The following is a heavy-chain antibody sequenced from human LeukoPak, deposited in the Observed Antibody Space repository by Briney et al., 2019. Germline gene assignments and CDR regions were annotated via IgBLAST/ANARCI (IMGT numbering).Heavy chain of an antibody. CDR1: GGSISSYY. CDR3: ARGYRSSWGYFDY. V-gene: IGHV4-59*08. Sequence: PSETLSLTCTVSGGSISSYYWSFIRQPPGKGLGWIGYIYYSGSNNYTPSLKSRVTISVDTSKNQFYLKLSSVTAADTAVYSCARGYRSSWGYFDYWGQGTLVTVSS. CDR2: IYYSGSN. J-gene: IGHJ4*02. D-gene: IGHD6-13*01.